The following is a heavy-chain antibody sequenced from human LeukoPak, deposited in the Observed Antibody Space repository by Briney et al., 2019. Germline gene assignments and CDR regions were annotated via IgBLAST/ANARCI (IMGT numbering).Heavy chain of an antibody. CDR3: AKDLRYYDNSGYPDAFDI. Sequence: GGSLRLSCAASGFTFSSYAMSWVRQAPGKGLAWVSAISGSGVNTFYADSVKGRFTISRDNSKNTLYLQMSSLRAEDKAVYYCAKDLRYYDNSGYPDAFDIWGQGTMVTVSS. CDR2: ISGSGVNT. J-gene: IGHJ3*02. D-gene: IGHD3-22*01. V-gene: IGHV3-23*01. CDR1: GFTFSSYA.